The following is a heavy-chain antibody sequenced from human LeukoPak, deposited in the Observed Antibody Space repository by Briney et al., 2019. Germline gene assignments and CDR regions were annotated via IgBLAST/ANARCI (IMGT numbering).Heavy chain of an antibody. V-gene: IGHV4-34*01. CDR1: GGSFTGLF. D-gene: IGHD3-3*01. CDR3: ARGLASGYPPIPFDY. CDR2: INHFGST. Sequence: PSDTLSLSCVVNGGSFTGLFWSWIRQAPGKGLEWIGEINHFGSTNYSPSLKSRVTMSVDTSKNQFSLSLDSVTAADTAVYYCARGLASGYPPIPFDYWGQGTLVTVSS. J-gene: IGHJ4*02.